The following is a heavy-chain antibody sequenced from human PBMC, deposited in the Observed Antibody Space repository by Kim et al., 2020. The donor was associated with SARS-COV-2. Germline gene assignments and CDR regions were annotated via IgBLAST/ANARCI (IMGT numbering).Heavy chain of an antibody. D-gene: IGHD2-15*01. Sequence: GGSLRLSCAASGFTFSSYWMSWVRQAPGKGLEWVANIKQDGSEKYYVDSVKGRFTISRDNAKNSLYLQMNSLRAEDTAVYYCARDPVVVAPHDTDWFDPWGQGTLVTVSS. CDR2: IKQDGSEK. CDR3: ARDPVVVAPHDTDWFDP. CDR1: GFTFSSYW. V-gene: IGHV3-7*01. J-gene: IGHJ5*02.